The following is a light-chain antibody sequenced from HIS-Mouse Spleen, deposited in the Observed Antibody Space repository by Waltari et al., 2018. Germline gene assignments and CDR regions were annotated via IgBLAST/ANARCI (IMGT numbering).Light chain of an antibody. CDR2: QDS. CDR3: QAWDSSTDVV. Sequence: SYELTQPPSVSVSPGQTASITCSGDKLGDKYACWYQQKQGQSPVLVIHQDSKRPSGITDRFSGSNSGNTATLTISGTQAMDEADYCCQAWDSSTDVVFGGGTKLTVL. V-gene: IGLV3-1*01. CDR1: KLGDKY. J-gene: IGLJ2*01.